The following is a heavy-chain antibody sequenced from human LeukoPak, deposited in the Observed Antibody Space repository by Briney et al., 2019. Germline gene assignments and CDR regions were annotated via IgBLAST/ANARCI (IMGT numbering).Heavy chain of an antibody. CDR2: INNDGSRT. D-gene: IGHD3-22*01. CDR1: GFTFSTYW. V-gene: IGHV3-74*01. CDR3: TRDKKYYYDSNGTDV. Sequence: GGSLRLTCAASGFTFSTYWMHWVRQVPGKGLVWVSRINNDGSRTTYADSVKGRFTISRDNAKNTVYLQMNSLRAEDTAVYFCTRDKKYYYDSNGTDVWGQGTTVTVTS. J-gene: IGHJ6*02.